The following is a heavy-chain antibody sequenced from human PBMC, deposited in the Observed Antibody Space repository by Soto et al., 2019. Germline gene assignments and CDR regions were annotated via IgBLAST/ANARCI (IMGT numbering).Heavy chain of an antibody. Sequence: SETLSLTCTVSGGSISRGGYYWSWIRQHPGKGLEYIGYIYHSGSTYYNPSLKSRVTISVDTSKNQFSLKLTSVTAADTAVYYCARAFSTSRLYYYYGIDVWGQGTTVTVSS. CDR2: IYHSGST. D-gene: IGHD6-6*01. CDR1: GGSISRGGYY. V-gene: IGHV4-31*03. CDR3: ARAFSTSRLYYYYGIDV. J-gene: IGHJ6*02.